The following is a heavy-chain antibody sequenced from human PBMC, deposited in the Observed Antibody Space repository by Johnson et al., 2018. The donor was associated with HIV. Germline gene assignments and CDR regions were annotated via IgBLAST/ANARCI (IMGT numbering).Heavy chain of an antibody. J-gene: IGHJ3*02. D-gene: IGHD3-22*01. CDR2: IRCDGCSI. V-gene: IGHV3-NL1*01. CDR3: AAGYSRGYYRQTDAFDI. Sequence: QVQLVESGGGLVQPGGSLRLSCAASGFTFGGYAMHWVRRAPGKGLEWVSGIRCDGCSIGYADSVKGRFTISRDNSKNTLYLQMNSMRAEDTAVDYCAAGYSRGYYRQTDAFDIWGQGTMVTVSS. CDR1: GFTFGGYA.